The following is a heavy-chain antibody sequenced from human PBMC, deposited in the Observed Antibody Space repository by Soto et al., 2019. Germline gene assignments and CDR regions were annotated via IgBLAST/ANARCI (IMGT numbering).Heavy chain of an antibody. Sequence: PSETLSLTCAVSGYSISSGYYWGWIRQPPGKGLEWIGSIYHSGSTYYNPSLKSRVTISVDTSKNQFSLKLSSVTAADTAVYYCARVGNYGDPGNVDYCGHGTLVTVSP. J-gene: IGHJ4*01. CDR3: ARVGNYGDPGNVDY. D-gene: IGHD4-17*01. CDR2: IYHSGST. V-gene: IGHV4-38-2*01. CDR1: GYSISSGYY.